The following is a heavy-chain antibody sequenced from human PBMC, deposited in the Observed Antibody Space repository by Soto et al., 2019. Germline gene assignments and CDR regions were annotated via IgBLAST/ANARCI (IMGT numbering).Heavy chain of an antibody. J-gene: IGHJ4*02. CDR2: IYYSGTT. V-gene: IGHV4-39*01. CDR1: GGSISNDNYY. CDR3: ARQAYCGGDCYSDS. D-gene: IGHD2-21*02. Sequence: QLQLQESGPGLVKPSETLSLTCSVSGGSISNDNYYWGWIRQAPGKGLEWIGTIYYSGTTSYNPSLKSRLTISVDTSKVRFSLNLSSMTAADTAVYYCARQAYCGGDCYSDSWGRGTLVTVSA.